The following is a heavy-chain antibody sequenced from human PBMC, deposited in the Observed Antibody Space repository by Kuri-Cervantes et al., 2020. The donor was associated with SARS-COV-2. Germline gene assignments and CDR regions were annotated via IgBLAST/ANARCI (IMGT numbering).Heavy chain of an antibody. CDR2: ISYDGSNK. Sequence: GESLKIPCAASGFTFSSYAMHWVRQAPGKGLEWVAVISYDGSNKYYADSVKGRFTISRNNSKNTLYLQMNSLRAEDTAVYYCARVLWLGDPPDYWGQGTLVTVSS. CDR3: ARVLWLGDPPDY. CDR1: GFTFSSYA. D-gene: IGHD3-10*01. J-gene: IGHJ4*02. V-gene: IGHV3-30-3*01.